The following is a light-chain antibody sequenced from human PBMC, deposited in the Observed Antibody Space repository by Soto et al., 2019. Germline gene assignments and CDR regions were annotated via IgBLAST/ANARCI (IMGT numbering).Light chain of an antibody. J-gene: IGLJ1*01. CDR2: DDN. CDR3: GSWDSSMSAYV. Sequence: QSVLTQPPSVSAAPGQKVTISCSGSGSNIGGNSVSWYQQLPGTAPKLLIYDDNKRPSGIPDRFSGSKSGTSATLGITGFQTGEEADYYCGSWDSSMSAYVFGPGTKVIV. CDR1: GSNIGGNS. V-gene: IGLV1-51*01.